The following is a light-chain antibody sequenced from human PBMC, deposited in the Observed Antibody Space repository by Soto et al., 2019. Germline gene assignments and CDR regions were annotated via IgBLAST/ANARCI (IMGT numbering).Light chain of an antibody. V-gene: IGKV3D-7*01. J-gene: IGKJ3*01. Sequence: PGERVTLSCRASQSVSSSYLTWYQQKPGQAPRLLIYGASTRATSIPGRFSGSGSGTDFPLTISSLQPEDFAVYYFQHDYTRFTFGPGTKVDIK. CDR2: GAS. CDR3: QHDYTRFT. CDR1: QSVSSSY.